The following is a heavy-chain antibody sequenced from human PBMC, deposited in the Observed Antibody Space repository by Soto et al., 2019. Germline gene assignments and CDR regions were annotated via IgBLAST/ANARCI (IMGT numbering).Heavy chain of an antibody. D-gene: IGHD6-6*01. CDR1: SGTFISYA. J-gene: IGHJ6*02. CDR3: ARPQDTYSSSSYYYYYYGMDV. V-gene: IGHV1-69*06. Sequence: SAKVSFKASSGTFISYAISWVRQGPGQGLEWMGGIIPIFGTANYAQKFQGRVTITADKSTSTAYMELSSLRSEDTAVYYCARPQDTYSSSSYYYYYYGMDVWGQGTTVTVSS. CDR2: IIPIFGTA.